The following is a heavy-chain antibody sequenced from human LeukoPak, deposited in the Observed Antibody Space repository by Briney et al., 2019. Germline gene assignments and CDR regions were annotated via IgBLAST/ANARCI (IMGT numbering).Heavy chain of an antibody. Sequence: TSQTLSLTCIVSGDSLISGAHYWSRIRQAPGRGLEWLGYIFYSGRTYYNPSVKSRPDISINTSENQFSVKLSSVTAADTAVYYCARYYDTLSYMDVWGKGTTVTVSS. CDR1: GDSLISGAHY. CDR2: IFYSGRT. J-gene: IGHJ6*03. D-gene: IGHD3-9*01. V-gene: IGHV4-30-4*08. CDR3: ARYYDTLSYMDV.